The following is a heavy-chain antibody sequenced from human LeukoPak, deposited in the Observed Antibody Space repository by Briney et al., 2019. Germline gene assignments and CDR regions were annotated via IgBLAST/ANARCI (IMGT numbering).Heavy chain of an antibody. V-gene: IGHV1-69*04. CDR2: IIPILGIA. J-gene: IGHJ4*02. D-gene: IGHD5-12*01. CDR1: GGTFSSYA. CDR3: ARGRGYSGYFDY. Sequence: ASVKVSCKASGGTFSSYAISWVRQAPGQRLEGMGRIIPILGIANYAQKFQGRVTITADKSTSTAYMELSSLRSEDTAVYYCARGRGYSGYFDYWGQGTLVTVSS.